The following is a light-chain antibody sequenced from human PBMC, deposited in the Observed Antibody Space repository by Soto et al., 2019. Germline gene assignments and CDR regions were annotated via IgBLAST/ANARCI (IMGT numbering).Light chain of an antibody. CDR2: ATS. CDR1: QSVGNN. Sequence: EIVVTQSPATLSVSPGERATLSCRASQSVGNNFAWYQQKPGQAPRLLIFATSTRATGVPARFSGSGSGTEFTLTISRLEPEDFAVYYCQQYGSSPPTYGQGTKVEIK. CDR3: QQYGSSPPT. V-gene: IGKV3-15*01. J-gene: IGKJ1*01.